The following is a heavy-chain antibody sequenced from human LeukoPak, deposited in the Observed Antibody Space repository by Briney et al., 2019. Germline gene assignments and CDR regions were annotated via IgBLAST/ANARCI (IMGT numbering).Heavy chain of an antibody. V-gene: IGHV1-46*02. CDR1: GGTFNNFA. J-gene: IGHJ4*02. Sequence: ASVKVSCKASGGTFNNFAISWVRQAPGQGLEWMGIINPSGGSTSYAQKFQGRVTMTRDTSTSTVYMELSSLRSEDTAVYYCAREIVVVPAAHHVGFDYWGQGTLVTVSS. CDR3: AREIVVVPAAHHVGFDY. D-gene: IGHD2-2*01. CDR2: INPSGGST.